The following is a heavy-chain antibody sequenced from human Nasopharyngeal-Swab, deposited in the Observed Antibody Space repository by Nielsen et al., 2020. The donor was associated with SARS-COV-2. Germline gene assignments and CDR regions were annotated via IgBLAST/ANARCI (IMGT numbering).Heavy chain of an antibody. Sequence: ASVKVSCKASGYTFTSYGISWVRQAPGQGLEWMGWISAYNGNTNYAQKLQGRVTMTTDTSRSTAYMELRSLRSEDTAVYYCARDPYWVDTALDYWGQGTLVTVSS. J-gene: IGHJ4*02. V-gene: IGHV1-18*01. D-gene: IGHD5-18*01. CDR3: ARDPYWVDTALDY. CDR2: ISAYNGNT. CDR1: GYTFTSYG.